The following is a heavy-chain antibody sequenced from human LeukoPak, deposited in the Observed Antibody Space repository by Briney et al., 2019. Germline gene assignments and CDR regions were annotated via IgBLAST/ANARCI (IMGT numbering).Heavy chain of an antibody. CDR1: GFTLSSYS. CDR2: ISSSSSYI. J-gene: IGHJ4*01. D-gene: IGHD5-18*01. V-gene: IGHV3-21*01. Sequence: GGSLRLSCAASGFTLSSYSMNWVRQAPGKGLEWVSSISSSSSYIYYADSVKGRFTISRDNAKNSLYLQMNSLRAEDTAVYYCARYTAMDLPFEYWVDGTLVTVSS. CDR3: ARYTAMDLPFEY.